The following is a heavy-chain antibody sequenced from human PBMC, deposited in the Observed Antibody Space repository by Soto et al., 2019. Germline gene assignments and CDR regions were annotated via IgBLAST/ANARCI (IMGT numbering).Heavy chain of an antibody. CDR1: GFTFSSYG. J-gene: IGHJ4*02. CDR3: ARVDCSGGSCYSGSYDY. V-gene: IGHV3-33*01. Sequence: GGSLRLSCAASGFTFSSYGMHWVRQAPGKGLEWVAVIWYDGSNKYYADSVKGRFTISRDNSKNTLYLQMNSLRAEDTAVYYCARVDCSGGSCYSGSYDYWGQGTLVTVSS. D-gene: IGHD2-15*01. CDR2: IWYDGSNK.